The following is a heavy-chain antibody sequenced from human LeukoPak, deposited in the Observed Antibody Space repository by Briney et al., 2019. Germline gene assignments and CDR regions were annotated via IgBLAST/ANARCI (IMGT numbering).Heavy chain of an antibody. D-gene: IGHD3-10*01. CDR3: AREGSYYNWFDP. CDR1: GYTFSSYG. V-gene: IGHV1-18*01. CDR2: ISTNNGDT. J-gene: IGHJ5*02. Sequence: ASVKVSCKASGYTFSSYGIIWVRQDPGQGLEWMGWISTNNGDTKYAQKLQGRVTLTTDTSTSTVYMDLRSLTSDDTAVYYCAREGSYYNWFDPWGQGTLVAVSS.